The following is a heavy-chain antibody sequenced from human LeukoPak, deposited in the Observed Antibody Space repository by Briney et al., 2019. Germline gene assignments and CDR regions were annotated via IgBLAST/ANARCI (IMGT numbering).Heavy chain of an antibody. D-gene: IGHD4-23*01. V-gene: IGHV4-31*03. J-gene: IGHJ4*02. CDR2: IYYSGST. CDR1: GGSISSGGYY. CDR3: ARDGYGGNPFDY. Sequence: SETLSLTCTVSGGSISSGGYYWSWLRQHPGKGLEWIGYIYYSGSTYYNPALKSRVTISVDTTKNQFSLKLSSVTAADTAVYYCARDGYGGNPFDYWGQGTLVTVSS.